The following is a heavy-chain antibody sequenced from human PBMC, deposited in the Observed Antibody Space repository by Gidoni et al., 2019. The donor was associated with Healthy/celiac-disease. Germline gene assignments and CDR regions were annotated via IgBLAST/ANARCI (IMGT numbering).Heavy chain of an antibody. CDR1: GFTFSSYA. V-gene: IGHV3-30*01. Sequence: GFTFSSYAMHWVRQAAGKGLEWVAVISYDGSNKYYADSVKGRFTISRDNSKNTLYLQMNSLRAEDTAVYYCARDDDSSGYYRFDYYYGMDVWGQGTTVTVSS. CDR3: ARDDDSSGYYRFDYYYGMDV. D-gene: IGHD3-22*01. CDR2: ISYDGSNK. J-gene: IGHJ6*02.